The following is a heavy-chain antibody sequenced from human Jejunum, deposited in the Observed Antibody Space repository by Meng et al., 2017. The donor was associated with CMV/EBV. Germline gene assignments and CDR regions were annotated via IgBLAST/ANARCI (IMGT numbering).Heavy chain of an antibody. J-gene: IGHJ5*02. D-gene: IGHD2/OR15-2a*01. V-gene: IGHV4-39*07. CDR2: FSFGGYT. Sequence: ASMYRHSYYWGWIRPSPGKALEWIGSFSFGGYTSFNPSLKGRVSISEDTSKNHFSLRVDSMTAADTAIYYCAKFGKSNNRAAFFDPWGPGILVTVSS. CDR1: ASMYRHSYY. CDR3: AKFGKSNNRAAFFDP.